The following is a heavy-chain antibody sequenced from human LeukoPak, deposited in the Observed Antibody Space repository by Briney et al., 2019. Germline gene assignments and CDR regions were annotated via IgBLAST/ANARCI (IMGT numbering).Heavy chain of an antibody. Sequence: SETLSLTCAVYGGSFSGYYWSWIRQPPGKGLEWIGEINHSGSTNYNPSLKSRVTISVDTSKNQFSLKLSSATAADTAVYYCARVKDTAMTMYYYYYMDVWGKGTTVTVSS. V-gene: IGHV4-34*01. D-gene: IGHD5-18*01. CDR1: GGSFSGYY. CDR2: INHSGST. J-gene: IGHJ6*03. CDR3: ARVKDTAMTMYYYYYMDV.